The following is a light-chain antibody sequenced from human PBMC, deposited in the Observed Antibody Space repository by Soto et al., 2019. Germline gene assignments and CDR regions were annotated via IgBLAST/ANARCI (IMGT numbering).Light chain of an antibody. CDR3: QQYNNWPRT. Sequence: EIVLTQSPATLSLSPGERATLSFRSSQSITYLAWYQQKPGQAPRLLIYGASTRATGIPARFSGSGSGTEFTLTISSLQSEDFAVYYCQQYNNWPRTFGQGTKVDIK. CDR1: QSITY. V-gene: IGKV3-15*01. J-gene: IGKJ1*01. CDR2: GAS.